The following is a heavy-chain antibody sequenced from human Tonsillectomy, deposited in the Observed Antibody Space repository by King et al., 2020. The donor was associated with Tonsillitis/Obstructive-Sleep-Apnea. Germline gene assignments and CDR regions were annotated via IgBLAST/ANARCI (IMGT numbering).Heavy chain of an antibody. D-gene: IGHD3-3*02. Sequence: QLQESGPGLVKPSETLSLTCTVSGGSINNNNYYWAWMRQPPGKGPEWIVTMYYTGSTYYNPSLKTRVTISVDTSKNQFSLRLSSVAAADTALYYCARLAFLDYLPVYYFDYWGEGTLVTVSA. CDR1: GGSINNNNYY. CDR2: MYYTGST. CDR3: ARLAFLDYLPVYYFDY. J-gene: IGHJ4*02. V-gene: IGHV4-39*01.